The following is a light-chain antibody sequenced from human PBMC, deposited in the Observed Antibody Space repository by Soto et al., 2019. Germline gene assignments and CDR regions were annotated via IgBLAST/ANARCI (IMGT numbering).Light chain of an antibody. V-gene: IGLV4-69*01. CDR3: QTWDTGARVV. CDR1: SGHSSYA. J-gene: IGLJ2*01. Sequence: QPVLTQSPSASASLGASVKLTCTLSSGHSSYAIAWHQQQPEKGPRYLMKLSSDGSHSKGAGIPDRFSGSSSGAERYLTIFSLPSEEEDDYYCQTWDTGARVVFGGGTKLTVL. CDR2: LSSDGSH.